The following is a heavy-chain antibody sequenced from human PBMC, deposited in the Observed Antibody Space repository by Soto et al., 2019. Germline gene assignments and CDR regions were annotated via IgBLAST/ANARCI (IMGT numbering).Heavy chain of an antibody. V-gene: IGHV5-51*01. CDR2: IYPGASDT. J-gene: IGHJ4*02. D-gene: IGHD6-19*01. CDR3: ATSIAVAGSRGFDY. Sequence: PGESLMISCKGSGYSFTSYWIGGVRQMPGKGLEWMGIIYPGASDTRYSPSFQGQVTISADKSISTAFLQCSSLKASDTAMYYCATSIAVAGSRGFDYWGQGTLVTVSS. CDR1: GYSFTSYW.